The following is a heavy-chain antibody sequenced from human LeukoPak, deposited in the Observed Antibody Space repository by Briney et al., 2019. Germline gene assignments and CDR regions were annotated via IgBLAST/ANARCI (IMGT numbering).Heavy chain of an antibody. CDR3: ARDRYSIAAAYGY. Sequence: ASVKVSCKASGDSFSNYGFAWVRQAPGQGLEWMGWISADSGDRYYAQNFQHRVTMTTDTSTTTGYMELRSLRSDDTAVYYCARDRYSIAAAYGYWGQGTLVTVSS. CDR2: ISADSGDR. D-gene: IGHD6-13*01. J-gene: IGHJ4*02. V-gene: IGHV1-18*01. CDR1: GDSFSNYG.